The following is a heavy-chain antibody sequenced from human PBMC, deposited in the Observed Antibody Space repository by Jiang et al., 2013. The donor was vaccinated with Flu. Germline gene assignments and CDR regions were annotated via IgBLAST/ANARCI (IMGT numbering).Heavy chain of an antibody. V-gene: IGHV1-69*01. J-gene: IGHJ4*02. CDR1: GGTFSSYA. D-gene: IGHD3-22*01. CDR2: IIPIFGTA. CDR3: ARDHYYDSSALTGGIFDY. Sequence: SGAEVKKPGSSVKVSCKASGGTFSSYAISWVRQAPGQGLEWMGGIIPIFGTANYAQKFQGRVTITADESTSTAYMELSSLRSEDTAVYYCARDHYYDSSALTGGIFDYWGQGTLVTVSS.